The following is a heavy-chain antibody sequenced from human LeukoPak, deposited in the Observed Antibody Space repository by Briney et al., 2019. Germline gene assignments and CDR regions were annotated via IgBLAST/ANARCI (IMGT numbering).Heavy chain of an antibody. CDR3: AKDQWLVLDQ. V-gene: IGHV3-30*02. CDR2: IRYDGSSK. J-gene: IGHJ4*02. CDR1: GFTFSSYS. Sequence: SGGSLRLSCAASGFTFSSYSMNWVRQAPGKGLEWVAFIRYDGSSKYYADSEMGRFTISRDNSKNTLYLQMNSLRVEDTAVYYCAKDQWLVLDQWGQGILVTVSS. D-gene: IGHD6-19*01.